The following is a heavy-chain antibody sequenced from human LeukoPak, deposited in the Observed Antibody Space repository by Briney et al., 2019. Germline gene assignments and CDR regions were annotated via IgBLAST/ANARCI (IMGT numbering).Heavy chain of an antibody. D-gene: IGHD2-15*01. CDR2: INPNSGGT. Sequence: ASVKVSFKASGYTFTVYYMHWVRQAPGQGLEWMGWINPNSGGTNYAQKFQGRVTMTRDTSISTAYMELSRLRSDDTAVYYCARDLARVVVVAAKPLGYWGQGTLVTVSS. CDR3: ARDLARVVVVAAKPLGY. V-gene: IGHV1-2*02. CDR1: GYTFTVYY. J-gene: IGHJ4*02.